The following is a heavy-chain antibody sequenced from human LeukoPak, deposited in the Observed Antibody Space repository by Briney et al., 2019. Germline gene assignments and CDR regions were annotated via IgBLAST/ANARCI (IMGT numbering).Heavy chain of an antibody. D-gene: IGHD3-9*01. CDR3: ATYDILTGTFDY. J-gene: IGHJ4*02. Sequence: SETLSLTCTVSGGSLSSYYWNWLRQPAGKGLEWIGRISTSGNTNYNPSLKSRVTMSVDTSKNQFSLKLSSVTAADTAVYYCATYDILTGTFDYWGQGTLVTVSS. V-gene: IGHV4-4*07. CDR2: ISTSGNT. CDR1: GGSLSSYY.